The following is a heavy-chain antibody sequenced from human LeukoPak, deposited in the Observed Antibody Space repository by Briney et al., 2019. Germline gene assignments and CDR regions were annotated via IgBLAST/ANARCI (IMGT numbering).Heavy chain of an antibody. CDR3: ARYGITIVRGGQYYFDS. V-gene: IGHV4-59*08. Sequence: SETLSLTCTVSGGSISGYFWSWIRQPPGKRLEWIGYIHYSGSTNYKPSLNSRVTISVDTSKNQFSLRLSSVTAADTAVYYCARYGITIVRGGQYYFDSWGQGTLVTASS. D-gene: IGHD3-10*01. CDR1: GGSISGYF. J-gene: IGHJ4*02. CDR2: IHYSGST.